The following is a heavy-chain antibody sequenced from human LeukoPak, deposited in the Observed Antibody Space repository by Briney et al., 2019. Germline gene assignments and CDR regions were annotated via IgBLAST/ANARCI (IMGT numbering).Heavy chain of an antibody. CDR3: ARVLPGRGVRGVEIDY. CDR1: GGSISSYY. CDR2: IYYSGST. D-gene: IGHD3-10*01. V-gene: IGHV4-59*01. J-gene: IGHJ4*02. Sequence: SETLSLTCTVSGGSISSYYWSWIRQPPRKGLEWIGYIYYSGSTNYNPPLKSRVTLSVYTSKNQFSLKLSSVTAADTAVYYFARVLPGRGVRGVEIDYWGQGTLVTVSS.